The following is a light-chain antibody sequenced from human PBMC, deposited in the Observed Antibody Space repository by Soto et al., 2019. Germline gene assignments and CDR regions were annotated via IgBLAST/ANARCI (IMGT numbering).Light chain of an antibody. Sequence: AIQMTQSPSSLSASVGDRVTITCRASQGIRNDLGWYQQKPGKAPKLLIYAASSLHSGVPSRFSGSGAGTDFTLAISSLQPEDSATYYCLQDINYPWTFGQGTKV. CDR3: LQDINYPWT. J-gene: IGKJ1*01. CDR2: AAS. CDR1: QGIRND. V-gene: IGKV1-6*01.